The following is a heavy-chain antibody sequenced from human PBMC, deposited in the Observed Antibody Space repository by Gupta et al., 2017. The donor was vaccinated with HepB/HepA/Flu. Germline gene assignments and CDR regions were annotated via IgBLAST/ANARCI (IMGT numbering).Heavy chain of an antibody. CDR3: ARDSSGPLYGMDV. Sequence: EVQLVESGGGLVQPGGSLRLSCAASGFTFSSYWMSWVRQAPGKGLEWVANIKQDGSEKYYVDSVKGRFTISRDNAKNSLYLQMNSLRAEDTAVYYCARDSSGPLYGMDVWGQGTTVTVSS. D-gene: IGHD3-22*01. CDR1: GFTFSSYW. CDR2: IKQDGSEK. V-gene: IGHV3-7*01. J-gene: IGHJ6*02.